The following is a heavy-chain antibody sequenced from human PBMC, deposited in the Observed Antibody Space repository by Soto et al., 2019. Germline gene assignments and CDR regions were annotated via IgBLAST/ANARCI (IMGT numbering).Heavy chain of an antibody. D-gene: IGHD5-12*01. CDR1: GFTFSNAW. Sequence: GGSLRLSCAASGFTFSNAWMNWVRQAPGKGLEWVGRIKSKTDGWTTDYAAPVKGRFTISRDDSKNTLYLQMNSLKTEDTAVYYCTTQETATIWRFDYWGQGTLVTVSS. J-gene: IGHJ4*02. CDR2: IKSKTDGWTT. V-gene: IGHV3-15*07. CDR3: TTQETATIWRFDY.